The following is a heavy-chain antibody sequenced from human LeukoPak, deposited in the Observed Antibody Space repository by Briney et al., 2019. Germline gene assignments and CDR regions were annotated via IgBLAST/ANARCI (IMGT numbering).Heavy chain of an antibody. D-gene: IGHD6-19*01. CDR1: GFTFSSYN. Sequence: GGSLRLSCAASGFTFSSYNMNWVRQAPGKGLEWVSSISFSSSNIYYADSVKGRFTISRDNAKNSLYLQMNSLRAEDTAVYYCARKGIGVAGPFDYWGQGTLVTVSS. CDR3: ARKGIGVAGPFDY. V-gene: IGHV3-21*01. CDR2: ISFSSSNI. J-gene: IGHJ4*02.